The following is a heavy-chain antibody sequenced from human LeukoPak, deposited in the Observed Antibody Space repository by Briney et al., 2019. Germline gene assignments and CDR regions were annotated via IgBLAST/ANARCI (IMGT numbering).Heavy chain of an antibody. Sequence: GGSLRLSCSASGFIFDDYAMNWVRQAPGKGLEWVSLITWDGDSTYYADSVKGRFTISRDNSKNSLYLQMDSLRADDTALYYCAKDDGAIDYWGQGTLVTVSS. V-gene: IGHV3-43D*03. D-gene: IGHD4-17*01. CDR2: ITWDGDST. CDR3: AKDDGAIDY. CDR1: GFIFDDYA. J-gene: IGHJ4*02.